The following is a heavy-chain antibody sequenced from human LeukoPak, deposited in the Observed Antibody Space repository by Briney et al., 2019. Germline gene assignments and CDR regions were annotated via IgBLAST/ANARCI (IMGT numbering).Heavy chain of an antibody. J-gene: IGHJ4*02. CDR2: INPNSGGT. V-gene: IGHV1-2*02. Sequence: VASVKVSCKASGGTFSSYAISWVRQAPGQGLEWMGWINPNSGGTNYAQKFQGRVTMTRDTSISTAYMELSRLRSDDTAVYYCARALMYSGTYFSGVRYYFDYWGQGTLVTVSS. D-gene: IGHD1-26*01. CDR3: ARALMYSGTYFSGVRYYFDY. CDR1: GGTFSSYA.